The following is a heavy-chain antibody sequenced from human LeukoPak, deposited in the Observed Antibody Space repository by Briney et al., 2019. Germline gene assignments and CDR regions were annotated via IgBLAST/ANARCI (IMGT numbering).Heavy chain of an antibody. Sequence: SETLSLTCTVSGGSISTSSYFWGWIRQPPGKGLEWIGTIYYSGSTYYNPSLKSRVTISVDTSKNQFSLKLSSVTAADTAVYYCARLTHDYYYYYIDVWGKGTTVTVSS. CDR3: ARLTHDYYYYYIDV. V-gene: IGHV4-39*01. CDR2: IYYSGST. CDR1: GGSISTSSYF. J-gene: IGHJ6*03. D-gene: IGHD1-14*01.